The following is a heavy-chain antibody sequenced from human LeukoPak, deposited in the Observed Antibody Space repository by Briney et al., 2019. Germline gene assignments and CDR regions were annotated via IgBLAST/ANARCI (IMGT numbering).Heavy chain of an antibody. CDR1: GHTFTDYY. CDR2: VDPEDGET. J-gene: IGHJ4*02. CDR3: AVDTAMVTSSGWYPFYFDY. V-gene: IGHV1-69-2*01. Sequence: GASVKISCKASGHTFTDYYMHWVQQAPGKGLEWMGRVDPEDGETIYAEKFQGRVTITADTSTDTAYMELSSLRSEDTAVYYCAVDTAMVTSSGWYPFYFDYWGQGTLVTVSS. D-gene: IGHD5-18*01.